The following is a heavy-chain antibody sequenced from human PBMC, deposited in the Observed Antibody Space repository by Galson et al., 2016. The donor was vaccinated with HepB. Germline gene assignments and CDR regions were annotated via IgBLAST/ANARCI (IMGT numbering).Heavy chain of an antibody. D-gene: IGHD1-26*01. Sequence: PALVKPTQTLTLTCTFSGFSLSTNGVGVGWVRQPPGKALEWLALIYWDENKGYSPSLKSRLTITKDTSKNQVVLTMTTMDPVDTATYYCAHRFGGKTGGAFCSWGQGTLVTVSA. CDR3: AHRFGGKTGGAFCS. J-gene: IGHJ5*02. CDR2: IYWDENK. CDR1: GFSLSTNGVG. V-gene: IGHV2-5*02.